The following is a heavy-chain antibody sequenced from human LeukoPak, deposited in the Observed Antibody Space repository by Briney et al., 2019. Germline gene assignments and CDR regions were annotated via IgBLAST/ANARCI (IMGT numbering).Heavy chain of an antibody. Sequence: ASVKVSCKASGYTFTGYYMHWVRQVPGQALEWMGWIYPNSGGTNYAQKFQGRVTMTRDTSITTAYMELSRLRSDDTAVYYCARGFSSWYLSPYYLEYCGQGTPVTVSS. CDR1: GYTFTGYY. D-gene: IGHD6-13*01. CDR3: ARGFSSWYLSPYYLEY. J-gene: IGHJ4*02. CDR2: IYPNSGGT. V-gene: IGHV1-2*02.